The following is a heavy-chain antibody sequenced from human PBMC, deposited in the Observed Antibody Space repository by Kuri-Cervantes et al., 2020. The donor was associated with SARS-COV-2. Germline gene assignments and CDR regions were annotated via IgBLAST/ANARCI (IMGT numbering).Heavy chain of an antibody. CDR1: GGSISSGDYY. Sequence: SETLSLTCTVSGGSISSGDYYWSWIRQPPGKGLEWIGYIYYSGSTYYNPSLKSRVTISVDTSKNQFSLKLSSVTAADTAVYYCASITGTTRSYNWFDPWGQGTLVTVSS. J-gene: IGHJ5*02. CDR3: ASITGTTRSYNWFDP. D-gene: IGHD1-20*01. CDR2: IYYSGST. V-gene: IGHV4-30-4*01.